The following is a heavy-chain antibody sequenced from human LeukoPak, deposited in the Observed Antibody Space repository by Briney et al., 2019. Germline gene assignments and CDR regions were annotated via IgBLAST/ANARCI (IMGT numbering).Heavy chain of an antibody. J-gene: IGHJ3*02. Sequence: PGGSLRLSCAASGFTFSSYGMHWVRQAPGKGLEWVALISYDGSNQYYADSVKGRFTVSRDNSKNTLSMQMNSLRVEDTAVYYCARDWGEGFFSMAFDIWGQGTMVTVSS. V-gene: IGHV3-30*03. D-gene: IGHD3-16*01. CDR1: GFTFSSYG. CDR2: ISYDGSNQ. CDR3: ARDWGEGFFSMAFDI.